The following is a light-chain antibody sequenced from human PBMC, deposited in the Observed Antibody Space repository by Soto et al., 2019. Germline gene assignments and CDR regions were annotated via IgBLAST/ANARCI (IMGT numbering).Light chain of an antibody. CDR3: CSYTSSSTYV. CDR2: DVS. V-gene: IGLV2-14*01. CDR1: SSDVGAYNY. J-gene: IGLJ1*01. Sequence: QSALTQPASVSGSPGQSITISCTGTSSDVGAYNYVSWFQQYPGKAPKHMIYDVSNRPSGVSNRFSGSKSGNTASLTISGLQAEDEADYYCCSYTSSSTYVFGTGTKVTVL.